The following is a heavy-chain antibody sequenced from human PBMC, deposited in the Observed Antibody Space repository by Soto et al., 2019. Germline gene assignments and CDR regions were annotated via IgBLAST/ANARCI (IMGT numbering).Heavy chain of an antibody. CDR3: ARDPAIYSGKFDYGLDV. CDR1: GFTFSNYE. Sequence: GGSLRLSCAASGFTFSNYEMNWVRQAPGKGLEWVSYIGTRGRTIYYADSVKGRFTISRDNAKNSLYLQMNSLRAEDTAVYYCARDPAIYSGKFDYGLDVWGQGTTVTVS. J-gene: IGHJ6*02. V-gene: IGHV3-48*03. D-gene: IGHD4-4*01. CDR2: IGTRGRTI.